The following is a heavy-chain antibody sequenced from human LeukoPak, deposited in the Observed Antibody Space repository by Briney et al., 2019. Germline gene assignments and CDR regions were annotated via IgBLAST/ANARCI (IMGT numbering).Heavy chain of an antibody. CDR1: GFTFSTYG. D-gene: IGHD3-16*01. V-gene: IGHV3-30*02. Sequence: PGGSLRLSCAASGFTFSTYGMHWARQAPGRGLEWVAFIRHDGSNKYYADSVKGRFTISRDNSKNTLYVQMNSLRVEDTAVYYCAKDLLLMMTFGGVVDYWGQGTLVTVSS. J-gene: IGHJ4*02. CDR3: AKDLLLMMTFGGVVDY. CDR2: IRHDGSNK.